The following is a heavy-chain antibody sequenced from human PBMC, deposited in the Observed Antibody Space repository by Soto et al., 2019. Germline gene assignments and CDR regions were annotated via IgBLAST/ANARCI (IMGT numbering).Heavy chain of an antibody. J-gene: IGHJ6*01. V-gene: IGHV3-48*02. CDR2: IRNGRFTI. Sequence: GPSLRISCAAPGFTFSSYGMHWVRQAPGKGLEWVSYIRNGRFTIHYADSVKGRFSISRDNAKNSLYLQMNSLRDEDTAMYYCAREDYGMDVWGHGTTVTVSS. CDR1: GFTFSSYG. CDR3: AREDYGMDV.